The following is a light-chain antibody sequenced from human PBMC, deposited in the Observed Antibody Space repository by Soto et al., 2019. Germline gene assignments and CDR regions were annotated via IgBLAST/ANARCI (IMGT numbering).Light chain of an antibody. CDR3: QQYYSFPWT. Sequence: IGLTVSLATLSLSPGKRATLSCRASQSVSSYLAWYQQKPGQAPRLLIYDASNRATGIPARFSGSGSGTDFTLTISCLQSEDFATYYCQQYYSFPWTFGQGTKVDIK. V-gene: IGKV3-11*01. CDR2: DAS. CDR1: QSVSSY. J-gene: IGKJ1*01.